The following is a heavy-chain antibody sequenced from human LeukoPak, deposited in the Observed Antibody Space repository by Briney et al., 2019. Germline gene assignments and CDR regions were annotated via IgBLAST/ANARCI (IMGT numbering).Heavy chain of an antibody. CDR3: ATYYVWGSYHLDY. CDR1: GFTFSSYS. J-gene: IGHJ4*02. CDR2: ISSSSSYI. Sequence: GGSLRLSCAASGFTFSSYSMNWVRQAPGKGLEWVSSISSSSSYIYYADSVKGRFTISRDNAKNSLYLQMNSLRAEDTAVYYCATYYVWGSYHLDYWGQGTLVTVSS. D-gene: IGHD3-16*02. V-gene: IGHV3-21*01.